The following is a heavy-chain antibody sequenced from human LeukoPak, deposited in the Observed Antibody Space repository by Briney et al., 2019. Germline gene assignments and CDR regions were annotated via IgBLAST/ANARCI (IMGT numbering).Heavy chain of an antibody. J-gene: IGHJ4*02. CDR1: GFTFSKNG. V-gene: IGHV3-23*01. D-gene: IGHD6-19*01. CDR3: AKDVYSSGTGYFDY. CDR2: SRGSGGDT. Sequence: GGSLRLSCAASGFTFSKNGMSWVRQAPGKGLEWVSASRGSGGDTYYADSVKGRFTISRDNSKNMLYLQMNSLRAEDTALYYCAKDVYSSGTGYFDYWGQGTLVTVSS.